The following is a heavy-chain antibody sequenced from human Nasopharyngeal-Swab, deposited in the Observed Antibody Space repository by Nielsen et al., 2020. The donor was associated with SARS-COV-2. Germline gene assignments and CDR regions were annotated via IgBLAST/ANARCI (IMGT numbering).Heavy chain of an antibody. CDR1: GGTFSSYA. J-gene: IGHJ3*02. V-gene: IGHV1-69*13. CDR3: ARSSWRKHYDDYVSDAFDI. D-gene: IGHD4-17*01. CDR2: IIPIFGTA. Sequence: SVKVSCKASGGTFSSYAISWVRQAPGQGLEWMGGIIPIFGTANYAQKFQGRVTITADESTSTAYMELSSLRSEDTAVYYCARSSWRKHYDDYVSDAFDIWGQGTMVTVSS.